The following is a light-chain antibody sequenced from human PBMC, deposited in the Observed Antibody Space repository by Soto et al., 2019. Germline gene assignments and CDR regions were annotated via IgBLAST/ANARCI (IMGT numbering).Light chain of an antibody. J-gene: IGKJ1*01. CDR2: GAS. CDR3: KQYGSSGT. CDR1: QSVSSSY. V-gene: IGKV3-20*01. Sequence: ELVLTQSPGTLSLSPGESATLSCRASQSVSSSYLAWYQQKPGQAPRLLIYGASSRATGIQDRFSGSGSGTEFTLTIRRLEPEDFAVYYCKQYGSSGTFGQGTKVDIK.